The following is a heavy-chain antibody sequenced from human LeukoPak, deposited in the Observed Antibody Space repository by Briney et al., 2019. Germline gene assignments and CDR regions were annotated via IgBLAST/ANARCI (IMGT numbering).Heavy chain of an antibody. CDR2: IYYSGST. CDR1: GGSISSGDYY. V-gene: IGHV4-30-4*01. Sequence: SQTLSLTCTVSGGSISSGDYYWSWIRQPPGKGLEWIGYIYYSGSTNYNPSLKSRVTISVDTSKNQFSLKLSSVTAADTAVYYCARASGVAGPRYYYYYGMDVWGQGTTVTVSS. J-gene: IGHJ6*02. D-gene: IGHD6-19*01. CDR3: ARASGVAGPRYYYYYGMDV.